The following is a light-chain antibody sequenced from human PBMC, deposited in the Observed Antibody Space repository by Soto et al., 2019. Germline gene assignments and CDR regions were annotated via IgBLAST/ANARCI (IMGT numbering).Light chain of an antibody. CDR3: QQYNNWPPIN. Sequence: EIVLTQSPGTPSLSPGERATLSCRASQSVSSSYLAWYQQKPGQAPRLLIYGASSRATGIPDRFSGSGSGTDFTLTISSLQSEDFAVYYCQQYNNWPPINFGQGTRLEIK. CDR1: QSVSSSY. V-gene: IGKV3-20*01. CDR2: GAS. J-gene: IGKJ5*01.